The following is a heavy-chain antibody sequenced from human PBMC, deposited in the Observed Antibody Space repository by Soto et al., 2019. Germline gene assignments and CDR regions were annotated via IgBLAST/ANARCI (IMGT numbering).Heavy chain of an antibody. V-gene: IGHV1-69*13. D-gene: IGHD1-7*01. CDR1: GGTFSSYS. CDR3: ARLRGPGTTRRGMDV. J-gene: IGHJ6*02. CDR2: IIPIFGTA. Sequence: SLKVSCKASGGTFSSYSISWWRQAPGQGLEWMGGIIPIFGTANYAQKFQGRVTITADESTSTAYMELSSLRSEDTAVYYCARLRGPGTTRRGMDVWGQGTTVTVSS.